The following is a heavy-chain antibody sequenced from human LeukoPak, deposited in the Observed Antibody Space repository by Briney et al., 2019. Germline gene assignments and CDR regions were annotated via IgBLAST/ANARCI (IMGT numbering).Heavy chain of an antibody. CDR2: IYTSGST. D-gene: IGHD2-21*01. J-gene: IGHJ5*02. Sequence: PSETLSLTCTVSGGSISDYYWTWIRQPAGKGLEWIGRIYTSGSTKYNPSLKSRVTMSVDTSKNQFSLKLSSVTAADTAVYYCARARDSLDWFDPWGQGTQVTVSS. CDR1: GGSISDYY. CDR3: ARARDSLDWFDP. V-gene: IGHV4-4*07.